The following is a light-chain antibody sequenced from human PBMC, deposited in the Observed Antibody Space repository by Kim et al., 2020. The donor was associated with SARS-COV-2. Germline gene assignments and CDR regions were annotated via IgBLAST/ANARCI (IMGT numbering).Light chain of an antibody. CDR1: HGISNY. CDR3: QQVNSYPPT. Sequence: ASVGDRVTITCRASHGISNYLAWYQQKPGKGPKVLIYDASNLESGVPSRFSGSGSGTDFTLSISSLQPEDFATYYCQQVNSYPPTFGQGTRLEIK. V-gene: IGKV1-13*02. J-gene: IGKJ5*01. CDR2: DAS.